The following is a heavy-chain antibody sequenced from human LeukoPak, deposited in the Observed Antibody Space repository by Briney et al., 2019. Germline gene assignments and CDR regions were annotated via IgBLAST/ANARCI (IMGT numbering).Heavy chain of an antibody. J-gene: IGHJ4*02. CDR2: ISWNSGSI. V-gene: IGHV3-9*03. Sequence: PARSLRLSCAASGFTFDDYAMHWVRQAPGKGLEWISGISWNSGSIGYADSVKGRFTISRHNAKNSLYLQMNSLRAEDMALYYCAKDARGYYGSGSSLFDYWGQGTLVTVSS. CDR1: GFTFDDYA. D-gene: IGHD3-10*01. CDR3: AKDARGYYGSGSSLFDY.